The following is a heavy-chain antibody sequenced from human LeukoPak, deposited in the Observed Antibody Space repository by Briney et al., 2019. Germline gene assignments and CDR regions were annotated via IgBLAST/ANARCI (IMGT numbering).Heavy chain of an antibody. J-gene: IGHJ5*02. CDR1: GFTFSISS. D-gene: IGHD1-14*01. CDR2: ISGSGGST. Sequence: KPGGSLRLSCAASGFTFSISSMNWVRQAPGKGLEWVSAISGSGGSTYYADSVKGRFTISRDNSKNTLYLQMNSLRAEDTAVYYCAKDSHRANDWFDPWGQGTLVTVSS. V-gene: IGHV3-23*01. CDR3: AKDSHRANDWFDP.